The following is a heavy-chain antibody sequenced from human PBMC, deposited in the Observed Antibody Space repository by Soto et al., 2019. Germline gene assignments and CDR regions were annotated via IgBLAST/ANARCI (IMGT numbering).Heavy chain of an antibody. J-gene: IGHJ6*02. CDR1: GGTFSSYA. CDR3: ATHAKERESFFGV. D-gene: IGHD3-3*01. V-gene: IGHV1-69*13. Sequence: SVKVSCKASGGTFSSYAISWVRQAPGQGLEWMGGIIPIFGTANYAQKFQGRVTITADESTSTAYMELSSLRSEDTAVYYCATHAKERESFFGVWGQGTTVTVSS. CDR2: IIPIFGTA.